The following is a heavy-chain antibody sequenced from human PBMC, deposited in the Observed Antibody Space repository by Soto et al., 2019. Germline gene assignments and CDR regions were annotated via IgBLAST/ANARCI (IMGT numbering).Heavy chain of an antibody. V-gene: IGHV4-30-2*01. CDR1: GGSISSGGYS. CDR2: IYHSGST. Sequence: SETLSLTCAVSGGSISSGGYSWSWIRQPPGKGLEWIGYIYHSGSTYYNPSLKSRVTLSVDTSKNQFALKLSSVTAADSAIYYCARQSGGYYYSGMDVSGQGTTVTVSS. CDR3: ARQSGGYYYSGMDV. J-gene: IGHJ6*02. D-gene: IGHD1-26*01.